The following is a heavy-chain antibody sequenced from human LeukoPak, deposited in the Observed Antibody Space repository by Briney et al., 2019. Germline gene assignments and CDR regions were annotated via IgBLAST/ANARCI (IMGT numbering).Heavy chain of an antibody. CDR2: INPNNGVT. CDR3: ASQWAGDKGDY. J-gene: IGHJ4*02. Sequence: ASVKVSCKASGYTFTDYYVHWVRQAPGQGLEWMGWINPNNGVTNYAQRFQGRVTMTRDTSISTAYMELNSLRSEDTAMYYCASQWAGDKGDYWGQGTLVTVSP. D-gene: IGHD1-14*01. V-gene: IGHV1-2*02. CDR1: GYTFTDYY.